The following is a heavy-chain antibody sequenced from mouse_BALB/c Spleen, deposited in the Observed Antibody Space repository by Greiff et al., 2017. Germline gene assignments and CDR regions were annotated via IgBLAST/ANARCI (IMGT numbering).Heavy chain of an antibody. Sequence: QVHVKQSGAELARPGASVKLSCKASGYTFTSYWMQWVKQRPGQGLEWIGAIYPGDGDTRYTQKFKGKATLTADKSSSTAYMQLSSLASEDSAVYYCARWGDGFAYWGQGTLVTVSA. D-gene: IGHD2-3*01. CDR2: IYPGDGDT. CDR1: GYTFTSYW. V-gene: IGHV1-87*01. CDR3: ARWGDGFAY. J-gene: IGHJ3*01.